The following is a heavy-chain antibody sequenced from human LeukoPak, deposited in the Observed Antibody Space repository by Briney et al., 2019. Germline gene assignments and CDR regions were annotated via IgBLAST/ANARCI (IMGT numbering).Heavy chain of an antibody. V-gene: IGHV3-73*01. Sequence: GGSLRLSCVASGFTFSDSPMHWVRQASGEGLEWVGRIRSKPNSYATTYAASVKGRFTISRDDSKNTAYLQMNSLKTEDTAVYYCARDLGYDYYYMDVWGKGTTVTVSS. D-gene: IGHD3-16*01. J-gene: IGHJ6*03. CDR2: IRSKPNSYAT. CDR3: ARDLGYDYYYMDV. CDR1: GFTFSDSP.